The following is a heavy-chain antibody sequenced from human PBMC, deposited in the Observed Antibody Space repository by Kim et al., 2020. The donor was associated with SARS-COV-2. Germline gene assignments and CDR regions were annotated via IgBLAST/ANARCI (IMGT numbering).Heavy chain of an antibody. D-gene: IGHD1-26*01. Sequence: GGSLRLSCAASGFTFSDHYMDWVRQAPGKGLEWVGRSRNKGNSYTTEYAASVKGRFIISRDDSKNSLYLQMNSLETEDTAVYYCARSLRVGARNVFDIWGQGTMVTVSS. CDR1: GFTFSDHY. CDR3: ARSLRVGARNVFDI. CDR2: SRNKGNSYTT. V-gene: IGHV3-72*01. J-gene: IGHJ3*02.